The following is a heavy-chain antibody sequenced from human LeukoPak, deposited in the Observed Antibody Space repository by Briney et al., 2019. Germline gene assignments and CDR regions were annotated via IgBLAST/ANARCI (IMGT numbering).Heavy chain of an antibody. V-gene: IGHV3-30-3*01. CDR1: GFTFRSHA. D-gene: IGHD4-17*01. CDR3: ARDPDPVTPYYYYYGMDV. CDR2: ISYDGSNK. Sequence: SGRSLRLSCAVSGFTFRSHAMHWVRQAPGKGLDWVAVISYDGSNKYYADSVKGRFTISRDNSKNTLYLQMNSLRAEDTAVYYCARDPDPVTPYYYYYGMDVWGQGTTVTVSS. J-gene: IGHJ6*02.